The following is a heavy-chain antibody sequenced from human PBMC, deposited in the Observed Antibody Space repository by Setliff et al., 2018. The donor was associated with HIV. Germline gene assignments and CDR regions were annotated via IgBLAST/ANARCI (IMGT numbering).Heavy chain of an antibody. V-gene: IGHV4-4*08. J-gene: IGHJ4*02. CDR3: ARTRAPYFFDF. CDR1: GISINGYY. D-gene: IGHD1-26*01. CDR2: VSSIGNT. Sequence: SETLSLTCSVSGISINGYYWSWIRQSPRTRLEWIGYVSSIGNTNYNPSLKSRVTISVDTSKNQFSLQLNSVTAADTAVYFCARTRAPYFFDFWGQGAQVTVSS.